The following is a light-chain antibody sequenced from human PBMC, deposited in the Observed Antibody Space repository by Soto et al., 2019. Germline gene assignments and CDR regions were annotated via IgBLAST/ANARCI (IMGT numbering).Light chain of an antibody. CDR1: HDIRSN. V-gene: IGKV3-15*01. J-gene: IGKJ1*01. Sequence: EIVMTQSPATLSVSPGERATVSCRASHDIRSNLAWYQQRPGQAPRLLIYGASTRATGIPARFSGSGSGTEFTLTINSLQSEDFAVYYCQQYNNWPRTFGQGTKVDIK. CDR3: QQYNNWPRT. CDR2: GAS.